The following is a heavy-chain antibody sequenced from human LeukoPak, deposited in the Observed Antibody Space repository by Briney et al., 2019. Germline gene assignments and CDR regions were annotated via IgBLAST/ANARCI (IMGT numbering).Heavy chain of an antibody. CDR1: GGTFSSYA. D-gene: IGHD4-17*01. CDR3: ARDPRDYGENYYYYYMDV. V-gene: IGHV1-69*01. CDR2: IIPIFGTA. J-gene: IGHJ6*03. Sequence: TVKVSCKASGGTFSSYAISWVRQAPGQGLEWMGGIIPIFGTANYAQKFQGRVTITADESTSTAYMELSSLRSEDTAVYYCARDPRDYGENYYYYYMDVWGKGTTVTVSS.